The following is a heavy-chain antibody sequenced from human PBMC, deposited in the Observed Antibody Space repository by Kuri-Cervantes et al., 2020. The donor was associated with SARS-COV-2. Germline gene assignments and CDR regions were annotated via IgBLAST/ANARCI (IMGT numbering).Heavy chain of an antibody. Sequence: GGSLRLSCSASGLSFGNSVMHWVRQAPGKGLQYVSSINSNGGSIYHTDSVKGRFTISRDNSKNTLYLQMSSLRAEDTAVYYCARDSGGTLVGPGDYWGQGTLVTVSS. V-gene: IGHV3-64D*06. D-gene: IGHD2-15*01. CDR3: ARDSGGTLVGPGDY. CDR2: INSNGGSI. J-gene: IGHJ4*02. CDR1: GLSFGNSV.